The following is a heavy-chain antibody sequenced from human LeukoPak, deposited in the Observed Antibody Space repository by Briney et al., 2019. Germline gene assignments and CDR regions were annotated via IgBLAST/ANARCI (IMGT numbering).Heavy chain of an antibody. J-gene: IGHJ6*02. D-gene: IGHD3-10*01. V-gene: IGHV3-23*01. CDR3: VKTGPGSGTYYGMDV. CDR1: GFTFSSYA. CDR2: ISGSGGST. Sequence: PGGSLRLSRAASGFTFSSYAMSWVRQAPGKGLEWVSAISGSGGSTYYADSVQGRFTISRDNSKNTLYLQMNSLRAEDTAVYYCVKTGPGSGTYYGMDVWGQGTTVTVSS.